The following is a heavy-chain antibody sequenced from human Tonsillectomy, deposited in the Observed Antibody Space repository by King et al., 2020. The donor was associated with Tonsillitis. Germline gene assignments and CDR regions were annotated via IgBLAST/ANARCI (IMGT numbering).Heavy chain of an antibody. CDR1: GYTFTSYS. V-gene: IGHV1-18*04. Sequence: VQLVESGAEVKKPGASVKVSCKASGYTFTSYSISWVRQAPGQGLEWMGWISAYNGNTNYTQKLQRRVTMTTDTSTSTAYMELRSLRSDDTAVYYCARDIDDYGLFDYWGQGTLVTVSS. D-gene: IGHD4-17*01. CDR2: ISAYNGNT. CDR3: ARDIDDYGLFDY. J-gene: IGHJ4*02.